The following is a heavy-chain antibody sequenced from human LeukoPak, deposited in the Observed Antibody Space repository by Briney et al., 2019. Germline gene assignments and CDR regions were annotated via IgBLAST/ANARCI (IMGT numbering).Heavy chain of an antibody. Sequence: QPGGSLRLSCAASGFTFSTYWMSWVRQAPGKGLEWVSAISGSGGSTYYADSVKGRFTISRDNSKNTLYLQMNSLRAEDTAVYYCAKAGPLYTYYYGSGSSNPIDYWGQGTLVTVSS. CDR1: GFTFSTYW. D-gene: IGHD3-10*01. V-gene: IGHV3-23*01. CDR3: AKAGPLYTYYYGSGSSNPIDY. CDR2: ISGSGGST. J-gene: IGHJ4*02.